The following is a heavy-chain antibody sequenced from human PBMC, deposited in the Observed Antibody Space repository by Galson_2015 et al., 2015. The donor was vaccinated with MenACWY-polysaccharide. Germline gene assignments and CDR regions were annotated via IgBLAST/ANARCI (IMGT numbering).Heavy chain of an antibody. J-gene: IGHJ4*02. CDR2: ISGSGGST. D-gene: IGHD6-19*01. CDR1: GFTFSSYA. V-gene: IGHV3-23*01. CDR3: AKGYSSGWAPWDYFDY. Sequence: SLRLSCAASGFTFSSYAMSWVRQAPGKGLEWVSAISGSGGSTYYADSVKGRFNISRDNSKNTLYLQINSLRAEDTAVYYCAKGYSSGWAPWDYFDYWGQGTLVTVSS.